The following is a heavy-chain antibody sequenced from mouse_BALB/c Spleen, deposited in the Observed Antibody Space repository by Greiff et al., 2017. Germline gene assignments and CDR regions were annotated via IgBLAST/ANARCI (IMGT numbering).Heavy chain of an antibody. Sequence: EVKLQQSGPGLVKPSQSLSFTCSVTGYSITSGYYWNWIRKFPGDKLEWMGYISYDGSNNYNPSLKNRISITRDTSKNQFFLKLNSVTTEDTATYDCERRTWPWYFDYWGQGTTLTVSA. J-gene: IGHJ2*01. CDR1: GYSITSGYY. CDR2: ISYDGSN. V-gene: IGHV3-6*02. CDR3: ERRTWPWYFDY.